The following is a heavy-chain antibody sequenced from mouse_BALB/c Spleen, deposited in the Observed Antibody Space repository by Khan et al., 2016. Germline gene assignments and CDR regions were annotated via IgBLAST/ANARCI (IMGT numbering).Heavy chain of an antibody. CDR3: VRDACYPYALDY. D-gene: IGHD1-1*01. Sequence: EVQLVESGGGLVQPKGSLKLSCAASGFTFKTYAMNWVRQAPGKGLEWIARIRSKSNNFATYYADSVKDRFTISRADSQHMLSLQMNTLQTEDTAMYYCVRDACYPYALDYWGQGTAVTVSA. V-gene: IGHV10-1*02. CDR1: GFTFKTYA. J-gene: IGHJ4*01. CDR2: IRSKSNNFAT.